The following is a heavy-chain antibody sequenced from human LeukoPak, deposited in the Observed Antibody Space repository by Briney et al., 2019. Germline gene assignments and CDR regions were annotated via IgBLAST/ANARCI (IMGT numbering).Heavy chain of an antibody. Sequence: PGGSLRLSCAASGFAFSSYGIHWVRQAPGKGLEWVANIKQDGSEKYYVDSVKGRFTISRDNAKNSLYLQMNSLRAEDTAVYYCARLRSFDYWGQGTLVTVSS. V-gene: IGHV3-7*01. CDR2: IKQDGSEK. J-gene: IGHJ4*02. D-gene: IGHD4-17*01. CDR3: ARLRSFDY. CDR1: GFAFSSYG.